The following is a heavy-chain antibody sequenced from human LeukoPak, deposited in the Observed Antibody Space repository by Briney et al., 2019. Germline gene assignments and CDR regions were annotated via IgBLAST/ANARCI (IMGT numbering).Heavy chain of an antibody. V-gene: IGHV1-69*05. D-gene: IGHD6-13*01. CDR3: AREGTDSSSWYRYYYYYMDV. CDR2: IIPIFGTA. J-gene: IGHJ6*03. Sequence: ASVKVSCKASGGTFSSYAISWVRQAPGQGLEWMGWIIPIFGTANYAQKVQGRVTITTDESTSTAYMELSSLRSEDTAVYYCAREGTDSSSWYRYYYYYMDVWGKGTTVTVSS. CDR1: GGTFSSYA.